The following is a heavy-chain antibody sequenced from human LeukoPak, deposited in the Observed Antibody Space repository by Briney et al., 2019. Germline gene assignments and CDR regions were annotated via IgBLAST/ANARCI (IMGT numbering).Heavy chain of an antibody. CDR3: AREQNSSAGS. Sequence: SETLSFTCTVYGVFISSRSHDRHWLRQPPGKGLEWIGSIYYSGSTYYSPSLKSRVTISVDTSKNQFSLKLSAVTAADTAVYYCAREQNSSAGSWGQGTLVTVSS. V-gene: IGHV4-39*07. J-gene: IGHJ5*02. CDR2: IYYSGST. CDR1: GVFISSRSHD. D-gene: IGHD6-6*01.